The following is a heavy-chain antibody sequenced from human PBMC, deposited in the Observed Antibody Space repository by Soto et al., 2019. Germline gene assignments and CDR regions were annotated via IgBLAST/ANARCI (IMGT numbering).Heavy chain of an antibody. CDR3: AKDAADIAARPPGGMDV. CDR1: GFTFSSYG. V-gene: IGHV3-30*18. D-gene: IGHD6-6*01. J-gene: IGHJ6*02. CDR2: ISYDGSNK. Sequence: QVQLVESGGGVVQPGRSLRLSCAASGFTFSSYGMHWVRQAPGKGLEWVAVISYDGSNKYYADSVKGRFTISRDNSKNTLYLQMNSLRAEDTAVYYCAKDAADIAARPPGGMDVWGQGTTVTVCS.